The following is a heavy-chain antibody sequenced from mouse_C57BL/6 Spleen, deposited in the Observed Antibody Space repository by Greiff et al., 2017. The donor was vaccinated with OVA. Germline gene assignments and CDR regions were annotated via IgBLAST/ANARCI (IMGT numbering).Heavy chain of an antibody. CDR3: AKPPLYYSNWFAY. CDR2: ICRGGST. CDR1: GFSFTSYG. J-gene: IGHJ3*01. D-gene: IGHD2-5*01. Sequence: VKLQESGPGLVQPSQSLSITCTVSGFSFTSYGVHWVRQSPGKGLEWLGVICRGGSTDYNAAFMSRLSITKDNSKSQVFFKMNSLKADDTAIYYCAKPPLYYSNWFAYWGQGTLVTVSA. V-gene: IGHV2-5*01.